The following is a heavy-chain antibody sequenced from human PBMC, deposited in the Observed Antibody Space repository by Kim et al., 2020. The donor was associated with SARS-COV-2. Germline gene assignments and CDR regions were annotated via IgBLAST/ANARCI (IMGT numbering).Heavy chain of an antibody. CDR1: GFSFNTYS. Sequence: GGSLRLSCAASGFSFNTYSMVWVRQAPGKGLEWLSYISSSSNTAYYADSVEGRFTISRDNAKNSLYLQMNSLRDEDTALYYCARDFGFCSGAACPTPPRFDYWGRGTLVTVSP. CDR2: ISSSSNTA. CDR3: ARDFGFCSGAACPTPPRFDY. J-gene: IGHJ4*02. V-gene: IGHV3-48*02. D-gene: IGHD2-15*01.